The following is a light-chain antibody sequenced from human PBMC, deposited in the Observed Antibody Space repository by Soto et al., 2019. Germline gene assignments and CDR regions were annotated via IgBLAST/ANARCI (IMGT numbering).Light chain of an antibody. V-gene: IGKV3-15*01. CDR2: GAS. CDR1: QSVTDN. Sequence: EIVMTQSPATLSVSPGERATLSCRASQSVTDNLAWYQQKPGQAPRLLIYGASTRATGIPARFSGSGSGTEFTLTISSLQSEDFALYYCQESNNWPYTFGQGTKLESK. CDR3: QESNNWPYT. J-gene: IGKJ2*01.